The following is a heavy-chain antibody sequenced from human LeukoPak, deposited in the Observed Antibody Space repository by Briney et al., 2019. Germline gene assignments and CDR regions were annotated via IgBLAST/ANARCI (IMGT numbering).Heavy chain of an antibody. CDR1: GFTFSSYS. V-gene: IGHV3-21*01. J-gene: IGHJ4*02. CDR3: AREVRCEQWRKYYFDY. Sequence: PGGSLRLSCAASGFTFSSYSMNWVRQAPGKWLEWVSSISSSSSYIYYADSVKGRFTISRDNAKNSLYLQMNSLRAEDTAVYYCAREVRCEQWRKYYFDYWGQGTLVTVSS. D-gene: IGHD6-19*01. CDR2: ISSSSSYI.